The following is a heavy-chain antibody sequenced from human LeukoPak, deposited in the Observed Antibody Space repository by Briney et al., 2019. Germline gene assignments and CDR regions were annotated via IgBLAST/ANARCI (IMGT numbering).Heavy chain of an antibody. D-gene: IGHD6-13*01. CDR3: ARDLSSSWYLFDY. CDR1: GYSFTSYW. V-gene: IGHV5-51*01. Sequence: GESLQISCKGSGYSFTSYWIGWVRQMPGKGLEWMGIIYPGDSDTRYSPSFQGQVTISADKSISTAYLQWSSLKASDTAMYYCARDLSSSWYLFDYWGQGTLVTVSS. J-gene: IGHJ4*02. CDR2: IYPGDSDT.